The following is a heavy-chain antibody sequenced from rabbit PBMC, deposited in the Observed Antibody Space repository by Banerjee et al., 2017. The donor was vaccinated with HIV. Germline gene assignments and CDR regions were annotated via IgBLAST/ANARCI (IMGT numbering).Heavy chain of an antibody. Sequence: QEQLEESGGGLVKPEGSLTLTCKASGFDLTTYHYMCWVRQAPGKGLEWIACIWPSISGGTYYANWAKGRFTISRTSSTTVTLQMTSLTAADTATYFCARDLAGVIGWNFGGWGPGTLVTVS. CDR2: IWPSISGGT. D-gene: IGHD4-1*01. J-gene: IGHJ4*01. CDR1: GFDLTTYHY. V-gene: IGHV1S45*01. CDR3: ARDLAGVIGWNFGG.